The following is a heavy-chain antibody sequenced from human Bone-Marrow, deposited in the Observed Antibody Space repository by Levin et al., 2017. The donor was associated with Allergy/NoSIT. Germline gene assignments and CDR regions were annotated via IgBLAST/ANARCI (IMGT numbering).Heavy chain of an antibody. CDR3: ARGDFYYDSRGGNLDY. CDR2: ISSSSSTI. J-gene: IGHJ4*02. CDR1: GFTFSSYS. D-gene: IGHD3-22*01. V-gene: IGHV3-48*01. Sequence: GGSLRLSCAASGFTFSSYSMNWVRQAPGKGLEWVSYISSSSSTIYYADSVKGRFTISRDNAKNSLYLQMNSLRAEDTAVYYCARGDFYYDSRGGNLDYWGQGTLVTVSS.